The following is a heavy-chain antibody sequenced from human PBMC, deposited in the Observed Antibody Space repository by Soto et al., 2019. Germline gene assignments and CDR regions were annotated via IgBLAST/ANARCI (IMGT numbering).Heavy chain of an antibody. D-gene: IGHD4-4*01. V-gene: IGHV4-39*01. CDR2: IYYSGST. J-gene: IGHJ5*02. CDR1: GCTISSSSYY. CDR3: ARHKYSNYGGNWFDP. Sequence: SETQSLTCPVSGCTISSSSYYWGWIRQPPGKGLEWIGSIYYSGSTYYNPSLKSRVTISVDTSKNQFSLKLSSVTAADTAVYYCARHKYSNYGGNWFDPWGQGTLVTVLL.